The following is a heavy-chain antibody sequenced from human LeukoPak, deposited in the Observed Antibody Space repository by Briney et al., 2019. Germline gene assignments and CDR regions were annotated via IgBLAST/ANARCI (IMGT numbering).Heavy chain of an antibody. CDR3: ARARSSVTRIAEH. D-gene: IGHD3-22*01. J-gene: IGHJ1*01. V-gene: IGHV3-21*01. Sequence: SPGGSLRLSCAASGFTFSSYSMNWVRQAPGKGLEWVSSISSSSSYIYYADSVKGRFTISRDNAKNSLYLQMNSLRAEDTAVYYCARARSSVTRIAEHWGQGTLVTVSS. CDR2: ISSSSSYI. CDR1: GFTFSSYS.